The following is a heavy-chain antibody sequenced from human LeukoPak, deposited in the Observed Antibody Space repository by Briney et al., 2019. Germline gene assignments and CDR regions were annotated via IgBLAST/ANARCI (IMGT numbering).Heavy chain of an antibody. D-gene: IGHD2-2*01. CDR2: IIPIFGTA. CDR3: APDCSSTSCYGY. Sequence: SVKVSCKASRGTFSSYAISWVRQAPGQGLEWMGGIIPIFGTASYAQKFQGRVTITTDESTSTAYMELSSLRSEDTAVYYCAPDCSSTSCYGYWGQGTLVTVSS. CDR1: RGTFSSYA. V-gene: IGHV1-69*05. J-gene: IGHJ4*02.